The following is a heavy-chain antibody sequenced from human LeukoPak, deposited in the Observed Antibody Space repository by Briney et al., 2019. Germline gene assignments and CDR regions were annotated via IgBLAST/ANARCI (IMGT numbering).Heavy chain of an antibody. V-gene: IGHV4-59*01. CDR2: IYYSGST. CDR3: ARVAIPYDISPYYDGYMDV. J-gene: IGHJ6*03. CDR1: GGSISGYF. D-gene: IGHD3-22*01. Sequence: PSETLSLTCAVSGGSISGYFWSWIRQSPDRGLEWLGYIYYSGSTNYNPSLQSRVTISVDSSKNQFSLKITSVTAADTAVYYCARVAIPYDISPYYDGYMDVWGKGTTVTVSS.